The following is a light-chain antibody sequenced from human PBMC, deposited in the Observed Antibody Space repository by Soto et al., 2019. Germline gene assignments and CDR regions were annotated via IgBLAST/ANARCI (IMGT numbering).Light chain of an antibody. CDR1: QSVISN. CDR3: QQYSSWPPWT. Sequence: EIVMTQSPATLSVSPGERATLSCRASQSVISNLALYQQKPGQAPRLLIYGASARATGIPARFSGSGSGTEFTLTISSLESEDSAVYYCQQYSSWPPWTFGQGTKVDIK. J-gene: IGKJ1*01. V-gene: IGKV3-15*01. CDR2: GAS.